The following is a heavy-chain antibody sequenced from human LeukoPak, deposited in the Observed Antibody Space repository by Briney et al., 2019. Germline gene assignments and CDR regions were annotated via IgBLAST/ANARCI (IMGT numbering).Heavy chain of an antibody. CDR1: GGSIRSSNW. CDR2: IYHSGST. J-gene: IGHJ5*02. CDR3: ARGIVVVPASNWFDP. V-gene: IGHV4-4*02. D-gene: IGHD2-2*01. Sequence: PSGTLSLTCAVSGGSIRSSNWWSWVRQPPGKGLEWIGEIYHSGSTNYNPSLKSRVTISVDKSKNQFSLKLSSVTAADTAVYYCARGIVVVPASNWFDPWGQGTLVTVSS.